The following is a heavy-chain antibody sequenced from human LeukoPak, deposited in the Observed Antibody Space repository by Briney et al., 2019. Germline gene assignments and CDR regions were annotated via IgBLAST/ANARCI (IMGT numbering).Heavy chain of an antibody. CDR2: MNSNRGNT. J-gene: IGHJ4*02. CDR3: ARINVPPPVGSKELRYFDWQYYFDY. CDR1: GYTFTGYD. V-gene: IGHV1-8*01. D-gene: IGHD3-9*01. Sequence: ASVKVSCKASGYTFTGYDMNWVRQATGQGREWMGWMNSNRGNTGYAQKFQGRVTMTRNTSISTAYMELSSLRSEDTAVYYCARINVPPPVGSKELRYFDWQYYFDYWGQGTLVTVSS.